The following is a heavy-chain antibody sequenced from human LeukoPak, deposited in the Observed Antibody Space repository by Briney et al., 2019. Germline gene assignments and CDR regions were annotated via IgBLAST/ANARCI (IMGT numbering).Heavy chain of an antibody. V-gene: IGHV4-34*01. J-gene: IGHJ6*02. Sequence: PSETLSLTCAVYGGSFSDYYWSWIRQPPGKGLEWIGEINHSGSTNYNPSLKSRVTISVDTSKNQFSLKLSSVTAADTAVYYCARAKGYYGSGSYYTNYYYYGMDVWGQGTTVTVSS. CDR2: INHSGST. CDR3: ARAKGYYGSGSYYTNYYYYGMDV. CDR1: GGSFSDYY. D-gene: IGHD3-10*01.